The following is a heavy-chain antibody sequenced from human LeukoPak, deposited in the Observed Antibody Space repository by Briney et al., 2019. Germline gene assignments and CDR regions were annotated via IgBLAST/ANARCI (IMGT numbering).Heavy chain of an antibody. CDR3: ARVQGTLTDY. D-gene: IGHD1-1*01. Sequence: SETLSLTCTVSGYSISSGYYWGWIRQPPGKGLEWIGSIYHSGSTYYDPSLKSRVTISVDTSKNQFSLKLSSVAAADTAVYYCARVQGTLTDYWGQGTLVTVSS. J-gene: IGHJ4*02. CDR2: IYHSGST. CDR1: GYSISSGYY. V-gene: IGHV4-38-2*02.